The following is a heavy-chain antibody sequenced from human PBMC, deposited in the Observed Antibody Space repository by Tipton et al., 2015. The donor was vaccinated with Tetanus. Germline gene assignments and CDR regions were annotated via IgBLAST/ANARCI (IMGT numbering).Heavy chain of an antibody. CDR2: ISPGDSEA. Sequence: VQLVQSGAEVKKPGESLKISCKASGPNSRSYWINWVRQMPGKGLEWMGIISPGDSEATYSPAFQGQITIAADKTLSTAYLQWSSLKASDTAIYFCARLPKHYSASGSTWGQGTLVTVSS. CDR1: GPNSRSYW. D-gene: IGHD2-21*01. V-gene: IGHV5-51*01. J-gene: IGHJ5*02. CDR3: ARLPKHYSASGST.